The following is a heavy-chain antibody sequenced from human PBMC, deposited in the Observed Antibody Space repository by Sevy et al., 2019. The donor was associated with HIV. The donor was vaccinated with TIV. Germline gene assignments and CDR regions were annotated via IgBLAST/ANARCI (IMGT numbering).Heavy chain of an antibody. V-gene: IGHV4-59*01. CDR2: IYKSGST. CDR1: GGSITNYD. D-gene: IGHD3-10*01. Sequence: SETLSLTCTVSGGSITNYDWTWIRQPPGEGLEWIGHIYKSGSTNYKPSHQSRVTISVDTSKNQLSLKLRSVTAADTAVYYCTGDLRHLYTYGYYYYGMDVWGQGTTVTVSS. J-gene: IGHJ6*02. CDR3: TGDLRHLYTYGYYYYGMDV.